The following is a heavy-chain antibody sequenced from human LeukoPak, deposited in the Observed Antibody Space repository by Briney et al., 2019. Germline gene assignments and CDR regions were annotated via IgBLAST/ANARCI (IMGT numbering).Heavy chain of an antibody. CDR1: GFTFSSYS. Sequence: GRSLRLSCAASGFTFSSYSMNWVRQAPGKGLEWVSYISSSSSTIYYADSVKGRFTISRDNAKNSPYLQMNSLRAEDTAVYYCARGDAGYSSSWYNWFDPWGQGTLVTVSS. V-gene: IGHV3-48*04. CDR2: ISSSSSTI. CDR3: ARGDAGYSSSWYNWFDP. D-gene: IGHD6-13*01. J-gene: IGHJ5*02.